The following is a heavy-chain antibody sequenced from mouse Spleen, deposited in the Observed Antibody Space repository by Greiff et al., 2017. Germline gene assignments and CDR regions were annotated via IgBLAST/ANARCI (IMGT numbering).Heavy chain of an antibody. V-gene: IGHV5-17*01. CDR2: ISSGSSTI. CDR3: ARGHYYSNYEAMDY. J-gene: IGHJ4*01. CDR1: GFTFSDYG. Sequence: EVKLVESGGGLVKPGGSLKLSCAASGFTFSDYGMHWVRQAPEKGLEWVAYISSGSSTIYYADTVKGRFTISRDNAKNTLFLQMTSLRSEDTAMYYCARGHYYSNYEAMDYWGQGTSVTVSS. D-gene: IGHD2-5*01.